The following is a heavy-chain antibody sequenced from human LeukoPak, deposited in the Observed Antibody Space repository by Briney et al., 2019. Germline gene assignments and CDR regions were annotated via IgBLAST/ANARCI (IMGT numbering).Heavy chain of an antibody. CDR2: IKVDGSEK. Sequence: PGGSLRHSRVASGFSLSRSWMSGVRQPPGKGVEWVANIKVDGSEKHYLDSVEGRFIISRDNAKNSLHLQMNNLRAEDTAEYYCVRDGPFGSGTFDYWAQGKLVSVSS. D-gene: IGHD3-10*01. CDR1: GFSLSRSW. V-gene: IGHV3-7*01. CDR3: VRDGPFGSGTFDY. J-gene: IGHJ4*02.